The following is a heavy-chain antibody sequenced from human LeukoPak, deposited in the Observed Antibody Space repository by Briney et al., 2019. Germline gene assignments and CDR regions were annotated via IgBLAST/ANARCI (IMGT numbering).Heavy chain of an antibody. V-gene: IGHV3-66*02. CDR2: IYSGGST. CDR1: GLTVSSNY. Sequence: PGGSLRLSCAASGLTVSSNYMSWVRQAPGKGLEWVSVIYSGGSTYYADSVKGRFTISRDNSKNTLYLQMNSLRAEDTAVYYCARSVRGVTALLAFDIWGQGTMVTVSS. CDR3: ARSVRGVTALLAFDI. D-gene: IGHD3-10*01. J-gene: IGHJ3*02.